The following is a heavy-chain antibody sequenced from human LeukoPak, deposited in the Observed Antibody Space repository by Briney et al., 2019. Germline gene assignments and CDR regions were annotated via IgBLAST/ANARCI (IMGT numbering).Heavy chain of an antibody. CDR3: AREIRLAYYDFWSGPRYYYYYMDV. Sequence: PSETLSLTCTVSGGSISSYYWSWIRQPAGKGLKWIGRIYTSGSTNYNPSLKSRVTMSVDTSKNQFSLKLSSVTAADTAVYYCAREIRLAYYDFWSGPRYYYYYMDVWGKGTTVTVSS. J-gene: IGHJ6*03. V-gene: IGHV4-4*07. D-gene: IGHD3-3*01. CDR2: IYTSGST. CDR1: GGSISSYY.